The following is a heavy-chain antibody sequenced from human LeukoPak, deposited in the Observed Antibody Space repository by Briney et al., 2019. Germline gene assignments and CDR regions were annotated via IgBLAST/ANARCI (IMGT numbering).Heavy chain of an antibody. CDR1: GDSTNTYG. V-gene: IGHV1-18*04. J-gene: IGHJ6*03. CDR2: ISPYSAYT. Sequence: ASVKVSCKASGDSTNTYGVAWVRQAPGQGLEWIGWISPYSAYTKYADALQGRVTMTTDTSTTTSYMELRSLRSDDTAVYFCANVAKGRYFFYYMDAWDKGTTVTVS. CDR3: ANVAKGRYFFYYMDA.